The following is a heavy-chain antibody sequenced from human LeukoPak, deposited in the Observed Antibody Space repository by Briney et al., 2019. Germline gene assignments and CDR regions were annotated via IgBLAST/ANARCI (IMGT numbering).Heavy chain of an antibody. CDR1: GGTFSSYA. CDR2: IIPILGIA. J-gene: IGHJ4*02. Sequence: SVKVSCKASGGTFSSYAISWVRQAPGQGLEWMGRIIPILGIANYAQKFQGRVTITADKSTSTAYMELSSLRSEDTAVYYCATASLRLGELSLLNYWGQGTLVTVSS. D-gene: IGHD3-16*02. V-gene: IGHV1-69*04. CDR3: ATASLRLGELSLLNY.